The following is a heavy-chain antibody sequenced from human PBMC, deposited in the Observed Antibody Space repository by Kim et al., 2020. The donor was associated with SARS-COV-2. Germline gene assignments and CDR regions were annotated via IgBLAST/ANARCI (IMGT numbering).Heavy chain of an antibody. Sequence: GGSLRLSCAASGFTFSNAWMSWVRQAPGKGLEWVGRIKSKTDGGTTDYAAPVKGRFTISRDDSKNTLYLQMNSLKTEDTAVYYCTTDFKSNTMVRGVIITNPTVDYWGQGTLVTVSS. CDR3: TTDFKSNTMVRGVIITNPTVDY. D-gene: IGHD3-10*01. CDR1: GFTFSNAW. CDR2: IKSKTDGGTT. J-gene: IGHJ4*02. V-gene: IGHV3-15*01.